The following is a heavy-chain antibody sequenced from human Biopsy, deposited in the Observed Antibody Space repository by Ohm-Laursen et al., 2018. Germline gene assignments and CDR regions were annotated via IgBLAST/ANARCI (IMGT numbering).Heavy chain of an antibody. CDR3: ARVGSGWAPFDK. D-gene: IGHD6-19*01. Sequence: TLSLTWTVSGYSISSDYRWGCMLQPPGKTLEWRGNIFKDGNTHYNPSLRSRLIISIDTSKNQFSLMMTSVSGADTAVYFCARVGSGWAPFDKWGPGTLVTVSS. J-gene: IGHJ4*02. CDR1: GYSISSDYR. CDR2: IFKDGNT. V-gene: IGHV4-38-2*02.